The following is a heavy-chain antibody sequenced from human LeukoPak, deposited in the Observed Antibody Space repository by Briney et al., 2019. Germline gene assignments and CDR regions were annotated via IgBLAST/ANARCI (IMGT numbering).Heavy chain of an antibody. CDR2: IIPIFGTA. J-gene: IGHJ3*02. Sequence: SVKVSCKASGGTFSSYAISWVRQAPGQGLGWMGGIIPIFGTANYAQKFQGRVTITADESTSTAYMELSSLRSEDTAVYYCARGGSGSYDAFDIWGQGTMVTVSS. V-gene: IGHV1-69*01. CDR3: ARGGSGSYDAFDI. CDR1: GGTFSSYA. D-gene: IGHD3-10*01.